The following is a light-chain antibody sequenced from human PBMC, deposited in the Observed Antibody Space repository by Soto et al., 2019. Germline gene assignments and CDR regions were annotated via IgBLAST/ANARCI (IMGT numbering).Light chain of an antibody. CDR1: QIVRSNY. CDR2: DAS. V-gene: IGKV3-11*01. Sequence: EIVLTQSPVSLSLSPGEIATLSCSASQIVRSNYLAWYQQKPGQAPRLLIYDASNRATGIPARFTGSGSGTDFNLTISTLEPEDFAVYYCQQRQYWPPITFGQGTRLEIK. J-gene: IGKJ5*01. CDR3: QQRQYWPPIT.